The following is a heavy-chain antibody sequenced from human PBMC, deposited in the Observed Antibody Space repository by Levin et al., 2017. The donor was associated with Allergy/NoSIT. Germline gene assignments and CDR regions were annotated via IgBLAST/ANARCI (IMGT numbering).Heavy chain of an antibody. CDR1: GGSISSSNW. J-gene: IGHJ3*02. CDR3: ARALLSGSDDAFDS. D-gene: IGHD6-19*01. V-gene: IGHV4-4*02. Sequence: PSETLSLTCAVSGGSISSSNWWSWVRQPPGKGLEWIGEIYHSGSTNYNPSLKSRVTISVDKSKNQFSLKLSSVTAADTAVYYCARALLSGSDDAFDSWGQGTMVTVSS. CDR2: IYHSGST.